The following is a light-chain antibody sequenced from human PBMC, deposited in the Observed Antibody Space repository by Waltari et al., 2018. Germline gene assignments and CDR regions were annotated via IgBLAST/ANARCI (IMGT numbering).Light chain of an antibody. CDR1: QSVSSNY. CDR2: GSS. CDR3: QQYGRSWNT. V-gene: IGKV3-20*01. J-gene: IGKJ2*01. Sequence: TQSPGTLSLSPGERATLSCRASQSVSSNYLAWYQQRPGQAPRLLIHGSSSRATGIPDRFSSSGSGTDFTLTISRLEPEDFAVYYCQQYGRSWNTFGQGTKLEIK.